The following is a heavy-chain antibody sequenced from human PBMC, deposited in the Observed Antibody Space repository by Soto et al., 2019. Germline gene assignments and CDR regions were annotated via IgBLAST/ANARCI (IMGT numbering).Heavy chain of an antibody. CDR3: ARGNLGYDFWSGYLDY. J-gene: IGHJ4*02. D-gene: IGHD3-3*01. V-gene: IGHV1-69*01. CDR1: GGTFSSYA. Sequence: QVQLVQSGAEVKKPGSSVKVSCKASGGTFSSYAISWVRQAPGQGLEWMGGIIPIFGTANYAQKFQGRVTITADESTTTAYMELSSLRSEDTAVYYCARGNLGYDFWSGYLDYWGQGTLVTVSS. CDR2: IIPIFGTA.